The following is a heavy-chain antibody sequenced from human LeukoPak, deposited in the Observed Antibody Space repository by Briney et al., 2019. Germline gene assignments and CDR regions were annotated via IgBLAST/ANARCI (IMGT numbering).Heavy chain of an antibody. CDR1: GFTFSSYW. J-gene: IGHJ4*02. CDR2: VSSDVSST. D-gene: IGHD4-23*01. Sequence: GGSLRLSCAASGFTFSSYWMHWVRQAPGGGLVWVSRVSSDVSSTTYADSVKGRFTISRDNAKNTLYLQMNSLRAEDTAVYYCARVAVGNAFDFWGQGTLVTVSS. CDR3: ARVAVGNAFDF. V-gene: IGHV3-74*03.